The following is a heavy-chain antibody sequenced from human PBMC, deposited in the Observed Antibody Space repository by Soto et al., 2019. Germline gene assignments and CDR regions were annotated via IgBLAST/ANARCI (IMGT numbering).Heavy chain of an antibody. D-gene: IGHD6-13*01. CDR3: ASQYSSSWSH. J-gene: IGHJ4*02. V-gene: IGHV1-69*12. Sequence: QVQLVQSGAEVKKPGSSVKVSCKASGGTFSSYAISWVRQAPGQGLEWMGGISPIFGTANYAQKFQGRVTITADESTRRAYMELSSVSSEDTAVYYCASQYSSSWSHWGQGTLVTVSS. CDR1: GGTFSSYA. CDR2: ISPIFGTA.